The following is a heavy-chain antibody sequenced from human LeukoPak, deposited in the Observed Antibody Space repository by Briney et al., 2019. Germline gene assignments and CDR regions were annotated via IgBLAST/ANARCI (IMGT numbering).Heavy chain of an antibody. CDR1: GGSISSYY. V-gene: IGHV4-59*01. CDR2: TYYSGST. CDR3: ARDGNYGDYFDY. Sequence: PSETLSLTCTVSGGSISSYYWSWIRQPPGKGLEWIGYTYYSGSTNYNPSLKSRVTISVDTSKNQFSLKLSSVTAADTAVYYCARDGNYGDYFDYWGQGTLVTVSS. J-gene: IGHJ4*02. D-gene: IGHD4-17*01.